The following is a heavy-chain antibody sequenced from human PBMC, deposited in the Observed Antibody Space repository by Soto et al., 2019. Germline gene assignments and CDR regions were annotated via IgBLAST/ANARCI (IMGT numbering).Heavy chain of an antibody. Sequence: GGSLRLSCAASGFSFASYAMNWVRQAPGKGLEWVSSIRGSGINTYYADSVKGRFTISRDNSKNTLYLQMNSLRAEDTAVYYCAKGFGITWQYYFDYWGQGTPVTVSS. J-gene: IGHJ4*02. CDR1: GFSFASYA. V-gene: IGHV3-23*01. D-gene: IGHD3-10*01. CDR2: IRGSGINT. CDR3: AKGFGITWQYYFDY.